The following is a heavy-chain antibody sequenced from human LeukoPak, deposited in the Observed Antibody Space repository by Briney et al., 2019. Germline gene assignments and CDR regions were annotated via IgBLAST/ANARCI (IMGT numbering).Heavy chain of an antibody. CDR1: GFTFSSYW. CDR2: INSDGSST. J-gene: IGHJ4*02. CDR3: AKLGVRGVITPIDY. D-gene: IGHD3-10*02. V-gene: IGHV3-74*01. Sequence: PGGSLRLSCAASGFTFSSYWMHWVRQAPGKGLVWVSRINSDGSSTSYADSVKGRFTISRDNAKNTLYLQMNSLRAEDTAVYYCAKLGVRGVITPIDYWGQGTLVTVSS.